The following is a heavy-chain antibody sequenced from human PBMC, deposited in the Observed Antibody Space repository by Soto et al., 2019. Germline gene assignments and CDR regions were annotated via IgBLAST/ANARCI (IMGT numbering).Heavy chain of an antibody. J-gene: IGHJ1*01. CDR3: ARLPNKSPQN. Sequence: EVQLVDSGGGLVQPGGSLRLSCAASGFIFSNYVMSWVRQAPGKGLEWVSSISDSGGTSYYADSVKGRFTISRDNSKNTLYLQMNSLRAEDTAVYYCARLPNKSPQNWGQGTLVIVSP. CDR2: ISDSGGTS. CDR1: GFIFSNYV. V-gene: IGHV3-23*04. D-gene: IGHD2-21*01.